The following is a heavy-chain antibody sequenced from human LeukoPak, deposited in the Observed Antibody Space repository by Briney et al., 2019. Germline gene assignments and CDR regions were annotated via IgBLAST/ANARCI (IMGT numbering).Heavy chain of an antibody. J-gene: IGHJ4*02. CDR3: ARDVGERDY. CDR1: GFTFSSYA. CDR2: ISYDGSNK. V-gene: IGHV3-30-3*01. Sequence: PGGSLRLSCAASGFTFSSYAMHWVRQAPGKGLEWVAVISYDGSNKYYAGSVKGRFTISRDNSKNTLYLQMNSLRAEDTAVYYCARDVGERDYWGQGTLVTVSS.